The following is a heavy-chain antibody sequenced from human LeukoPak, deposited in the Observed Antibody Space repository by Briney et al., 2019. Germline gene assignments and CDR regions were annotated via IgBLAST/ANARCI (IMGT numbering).Heavy chain of an antibody. CDR1: GGSISSGGYS. CDR2: ICHSGST. V-gene: IGHV4-30-2*01. Sequence: SETLSLTCAVSGGSISSGGYSWSWIRQPPGKGLEWIGYICHSGSTYYNPSLKSRVTISVDRSKNQFSLKLSSVTAADTAVYYCASRTGYSSGWYGGHFDYWGQGTLVTVSS. J-gene: IGHJ4*02. D-gene: IGHD6-19*01. CDR3: ASRTGYSSGWYGGHFDY.